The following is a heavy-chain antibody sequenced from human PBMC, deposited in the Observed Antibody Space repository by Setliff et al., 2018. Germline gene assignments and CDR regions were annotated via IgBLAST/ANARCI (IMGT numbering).Heavy chain of an antibody. J-gene: IGHJ6*03. CDR3: ALEYSNSSPTVYYYMDV. Sequence: GASVKVSCQASGGIFNSFSITWVRQAPGQGLEWMGRIIPLFETTNYVEKFQGRVTITADKSTSTAYMELSRLTSEDTAVYYCALEYSNSSPTVYYYMDVWGKGTTVTVSS. V-gene: IGHV1-69*06. CDR2: IIPLFETT. CDR1: GGIFNSFS. D-gene: IGHD6-6*01.